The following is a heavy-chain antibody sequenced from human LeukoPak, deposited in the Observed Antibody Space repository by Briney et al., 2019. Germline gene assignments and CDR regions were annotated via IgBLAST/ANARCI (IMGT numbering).Heavy chain of an antibody. CDR1: GYSFTSYW. D-gene: IGHD2-2*01. CDR3: ARLDIVVVPAASWFDP. V-gene: IGHV5-51*01. CDR2: IYPGDSDT. J-gene: IGHJ5*02. Sequence: GESLKISCKGSGYSFTSYWIGWVRQMPGKGLEWMGIIYPGDSDTRYSPSFQGQVTISADKSISTAYLQWSSLKASDTAMYYCARLDIVVVPAASWFDPWGQGTLVTVSS.